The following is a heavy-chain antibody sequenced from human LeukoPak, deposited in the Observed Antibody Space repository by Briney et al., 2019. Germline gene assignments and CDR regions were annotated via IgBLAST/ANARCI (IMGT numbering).Heavy chain of an antibody. V-gene: IGHV4-34*01. D-gene: IGHD2-8*01. CDR1: GGSFSGYY. CDR3: ARGYCTNGVCYRIYYYYGMDV. CDR2: INHSGST. J-gene: IGHJ6*02. Sequence: SETLSLTCAVYGGSFSGYYWSWIRQPPGKGLEWIGEINHSGSTNYNPSLKSRVTISVDTSKNQFSLKLSSVTAADTAVYYCARGYCTNGVCYRIYYYYGMDVWGQGTTVTVSS.